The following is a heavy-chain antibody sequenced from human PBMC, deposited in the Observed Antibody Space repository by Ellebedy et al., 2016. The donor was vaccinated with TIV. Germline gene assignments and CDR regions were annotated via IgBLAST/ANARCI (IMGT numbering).Heavy chain of an antibody. CDR3: AKDGNGEGWLDP. J-gene: IGHJ5*02. CDR1: GFTLSGSW. V-gene: IGHV3-74*01. Sequence: GGSLRLSCAASGFTLSGSWMHWVRQAPGKGLEWVARINTDGSSTSYADSMEGRFTISRDNAKNTVYLQIDSLRAEDTAVYYCAKDGNGEGWLDPWGQGTLVTVSS. D-gene: IGHD4-17*01. CDR2: INTDGSST.